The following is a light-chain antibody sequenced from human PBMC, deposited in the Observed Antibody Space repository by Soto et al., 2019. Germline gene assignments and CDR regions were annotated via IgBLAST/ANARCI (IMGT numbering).Light chain of an antibody. Sequence: QSVLTQPPSVSGAPGQRVTISCTGSSSNIGAGYDVHWYQQLPGTAPKLLIYGNSNRPSGVPDRFSGSKSGTSASLAITGLQAEDEADYYCQSYDRSLSGFVVFGGGTKLPV. J-gene: IGLJ2*01. V-gene: IGLV1-40*01. CDR2: GNS. CDR3: QSYDRSLSGFVV. CDR1: SSNIGAGYD.